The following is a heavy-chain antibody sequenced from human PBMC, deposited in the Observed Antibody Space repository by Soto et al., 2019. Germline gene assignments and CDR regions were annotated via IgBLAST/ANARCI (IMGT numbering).Heavy chain of an antibody. CDR1: GFTFNTYG. D-gene: IGHD1-7*01. J-gene: IGHJ4*02. CDR2: ISNDGSNK. CDR3: AKWNYPPSD. V-gene: IGHV3-30*18. Sequence: QVQLVESGGGVVQPGKSLRLSCAASGFTFNTYGMHWVRQAPGKGPEWVAVISNDGSNKYYADSVKGRFTISRDDSKNTLYLQMNSLRAEDTAVYYCAKWNYPPSDWGQGTLVTVSS.